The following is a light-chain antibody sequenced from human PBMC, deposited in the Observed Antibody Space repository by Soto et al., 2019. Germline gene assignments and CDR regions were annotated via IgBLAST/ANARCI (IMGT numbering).Light chain of an antibody. Sequence: EIVMTQSPATLSVSPGERATLSCRASQSVSSTYFAWYQQKPGQAPRLLIYGASSRATGVPDRFSGSGSGTDLTLTISRLEPEDFAVYYCQHYGTSFAFGQGTRLEIK. CDR1: QSVSSTY. V-gene: IGKV3-20*01. CDR3: QHYGTSFA. J-gene: IGKJ5*01. CDR2: GAS.